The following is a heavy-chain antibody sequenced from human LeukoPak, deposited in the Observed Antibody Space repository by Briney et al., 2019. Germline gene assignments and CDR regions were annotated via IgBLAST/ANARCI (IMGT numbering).Heavy chain of an antibody. CDR1: GYSISSGYY. Sequence: PSETLSLTCTVSGYSISSGYYWGWIRQPPGKGLEWIGSIYHSGSTYYNPSLKSRVTISVDTSKNQFSLKLSSVTAADTAVYYCARGGNSKNWFDPWGLGTVVTVSS. D-gene: IGHD1-1*01. J-gene: IGHJ5*02. CDR3: ARGGNSKNWFDP. CDR2: IYHSGST. V-gene: IGHV4-38-2*02.